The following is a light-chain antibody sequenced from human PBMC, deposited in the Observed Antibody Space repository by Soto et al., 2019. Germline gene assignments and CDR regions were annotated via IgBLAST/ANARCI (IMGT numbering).Light chain of an antibody. Sequence: EIVMTQSPGTLSLPPGERATLSCRASQSLANSFIAWYQQKPGQAPRLLIYDTSSRASGIPDRFSGSGSGTDFTLTISRLETEDFAVFYCQQYGTSEIIFGQGTRLEIK. CDR3: QQYGTSEII. V-gene: IGKV3-20*01. CDR1: QSLANSF. J-gene: IGKJ5*01. CDR2: DTS.